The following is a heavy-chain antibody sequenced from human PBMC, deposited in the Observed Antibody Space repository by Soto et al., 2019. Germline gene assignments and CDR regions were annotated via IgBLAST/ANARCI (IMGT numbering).Heavy chain of an antibody. D-gene: IGHD3-10*01. J-gene: IGHJ4*02. V-gene: IGHV1-8*01. CDR3: ARRYQAFGKYYFDY. CDR2: MNPNSGNT. CDR1: GYTFISYD. Sequence: ASVKVSCKASGYTFISYDINWVRQATGQGLEWMGWMNPNSGNTGYAQKFQGRVTMTRNNSISTAYMELSSLRSEDTAVYYCARRYQAFGKYYFDYWGQGTLVTVSS.